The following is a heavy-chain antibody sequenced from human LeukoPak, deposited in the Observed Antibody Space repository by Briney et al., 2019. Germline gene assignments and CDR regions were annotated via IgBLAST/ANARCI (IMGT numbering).Heavy chain of an antibody. Sequence: GRCLRLSCAASGFTFSTYGMHWVRQAPGKGLEWVAVIWNDGSNKYYADSVKGRFTISRDNSKNTLYLQMNSLRAEDTAVYYCARGLEGFDYWGQGTLVTVSS. CDR3: ARGLEGFDY. CDR1: GFTFSTYG. CDR2: IWNDGSNK. V-gene: IGHV3-33*01. J-gene: IGHJ4*02.